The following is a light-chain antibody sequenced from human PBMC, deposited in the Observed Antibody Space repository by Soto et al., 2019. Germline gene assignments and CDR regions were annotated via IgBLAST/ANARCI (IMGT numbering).Light chain of an antibody. Sequence: QSALTQPPSASGSPGQSVTISCTGTSSDVGGYNYVSWYQQHPGKAPKLMIYEVSKRPSGVPDRFSGSKSGNTASLTVSWLQAEDEADYYCSSYAGSNKVVFGGGTKLTVL. V-gene: IGLV2-8*01. CDR3: SSYAGSNKVV. CDR1: SSDVGGYNY. CDR2: EVS. J-gene: IGLJ2*01.